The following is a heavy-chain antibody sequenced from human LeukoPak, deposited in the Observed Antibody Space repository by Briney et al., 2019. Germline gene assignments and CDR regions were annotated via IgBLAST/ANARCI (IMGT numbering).Heavy chain of an antibody. J-gene: IGHJ4*02. Sequence: GGSLRLSCAASGFTFSSYWVSWVRQAPGKGLEWVANIKQDGNEKYYVDSVKGRFTISRDNAKNSLYLQMNSLRAEDTAFYYCARSGYSSSWYMFWGQGSLVTVSS. D-gene: IGHD6-13*01. CDR3: ARSGYSSSWYMF. CDR2: IKQDGNEK. CDR1: GFTFSSYW. V-gene: IGHV3-7*01.